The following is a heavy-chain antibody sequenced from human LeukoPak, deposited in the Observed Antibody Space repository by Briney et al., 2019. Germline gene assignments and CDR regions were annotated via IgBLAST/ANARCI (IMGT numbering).Heavy chain of an antibody. J-gene: IGHJ4*02. CDR3: ATYRQVLLPFES. V-gene: IGHV3-30*02. CDR1: GFTFSSYG. CDR2: IRYDGSKK. D-gene: IGHD2-8*02. Sequence: GGSLRLSCAASGFTFSSYGMHWVRQAPGKGLEWVAFIRYDGSKKYYTDSVKGRFTISRDNSKNTLYLQMNSLRAEDTAIYYCATYRQVLLPFESWGQGTLVTVSS.